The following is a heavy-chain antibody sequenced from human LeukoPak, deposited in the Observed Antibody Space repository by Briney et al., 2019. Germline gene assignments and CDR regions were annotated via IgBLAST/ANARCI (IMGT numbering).Heavy chain of an antibody. CDR2: ISYDGSNK. V-gene: IGHV3-30*18. J-gene: IGHJ4*02. CDR1: GFTFSSYG. Sequence: GGSLRLSCAASGFTFSSYGMHWVRQAPGKGLEWVAVISYDGSNKYYADSVKGRFTISRDNSKNTLYLQINSLRAEDTAVYYCAKDRDAVAGNYYFDSWGQGTLVTVSS. CDR3: AKDRDAVAGNYYFDS. D-gene: IGHD6-19*01.